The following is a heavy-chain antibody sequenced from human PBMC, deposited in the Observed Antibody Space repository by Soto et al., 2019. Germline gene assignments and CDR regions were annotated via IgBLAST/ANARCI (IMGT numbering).Heavy chain of an antibody. J-gene: IGHJ6*02. CDR1: GCTFSSYA. V-gene: IGHV1-69*01. CDR2: IIPIFGTA. D-gene: IGHD5-12*01. Sequence: QVQLVQSGAEVKKPGSSVKVSCKASGCTFSSYAISWVRQAPGQGLEWMGGIIPIFGTANYAQKFQGRVTITADESTSTAYMELSSLRSEDTAVYYCARDREVATIYYYYYGMDVWGQGTTVTVSS. CDR3: ARDREVATIYYYYYGMDV.